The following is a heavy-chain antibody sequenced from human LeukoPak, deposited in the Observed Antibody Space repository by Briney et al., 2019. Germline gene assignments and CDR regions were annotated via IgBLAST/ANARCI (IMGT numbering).Heavy chain of an antibody. D-gene: IGHD6-6*01. V-gene: IGHV4-34*01. CDR2: INHSGST. CDR1: GGSFSGYY. CDR3: ARGPTGYSTSYYFDY. Sequence: SETLSLTCAVYGGSFSGYYWSWIRQPPGKGLEWIGEINHSGSTNYNPSLKSRVTISVDTSKNQFSLKLSPVTAADTAVYYCARGPTGYSTSYYFDYWGQGTLVTVSS. J-gene: IGHJ4*02.